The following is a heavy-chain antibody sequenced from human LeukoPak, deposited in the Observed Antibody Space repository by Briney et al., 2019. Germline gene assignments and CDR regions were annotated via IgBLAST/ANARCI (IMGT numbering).Heavy chain of an antibody. CDR2: IYTSGST. D-gene: IGHD6-13*01. V-gene: IGHV4-61*02. J-gene: IGHJ4*02. CDR3: AREGRGSSSPMGY. Sequence: GRIYTSGSTNYNPSLKSRVTISVDTSKNQFSLKLSSVTAADTAVYYCAREGRGSSSPMGYWGQGTLVTVSS.